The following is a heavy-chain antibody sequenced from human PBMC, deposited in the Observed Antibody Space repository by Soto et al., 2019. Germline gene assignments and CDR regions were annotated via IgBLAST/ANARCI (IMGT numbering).Heavy chain of an antibody. CDR2: IIPIFGTA. CDR1: GGTFTSYA. D-gene: IGHD3-22*01. V-gene: IGHV1-69*06. J-gene: IGHJ5*02. CDR3: ARDDSIGYYRWFDP. Sequence: QVPLVQSGAEVKKPGSSVKVSCKASGGTFTSYAISWLRQSPGHGLEGMGGIIPIFGTANYAQKFQGRVTITADKSTSTAYMELSSLRSEDTAVYYCARDDSIGYYRWFDPWGQGTLVTVSS.